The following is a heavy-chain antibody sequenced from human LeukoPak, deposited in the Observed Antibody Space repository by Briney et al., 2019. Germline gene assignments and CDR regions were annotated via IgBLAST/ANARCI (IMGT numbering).Heavy chain of an antibody. V-gene: IGHV1-69*04. Sequence: ASVKVSCKASGGTFSSYAISWVRQAPGQGLEWMGRIIPILGIANYAQKFQGRVTITADKSTSTAYMELSSLRSDDTAVYYCARLDSSRAFDYWGQGTLVTVSS. CDR2: IIPILGIA. CDR3: ARLDSSRAFDY. J-gene: IGHJ4*02. CDR1: GGTFSSYA. D-gene: IGHD2/OR15-2a*01.